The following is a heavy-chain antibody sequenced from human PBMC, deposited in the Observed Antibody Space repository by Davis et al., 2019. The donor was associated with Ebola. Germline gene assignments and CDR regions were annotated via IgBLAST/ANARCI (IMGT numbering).Heavy chain of an antibody. D-gene: IGHD3-22*01. CDR2: IYHSGTT. CDR3: ARDYYDSSGYLWYFDL. V-gene: IGHV4-4*02. J-gene: IGHJ2*01. Sequence: SETLSFTCTVSGGSISSSSWWSWVRQSPGKGLEWIGEIYHSGTTNYNPSLKSRVTISVDKSKNQFSLKLTSVTAADTAVYYCARDYYDSSGYLWYFDLWGRGTLVTVSS. CDR1: GGSISSSSW.